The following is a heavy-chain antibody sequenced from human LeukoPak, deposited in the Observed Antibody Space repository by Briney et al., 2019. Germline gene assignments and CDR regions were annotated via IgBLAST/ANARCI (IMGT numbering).Heavy chain of an antibody. CDR3: TTDTIAAVGAPDDAFDI. V-gene: IGHV1-24*01. D-gene: IGHD6-13*01. CDR1: GYTLSELS. Sequence: ASVKVSCKVSGYTLSELSMHWVRQAPGKGLEWIGGFDPEDGETVYAQKFQGRVTMTEDTSTDTAYMELSSLRSEDTAVYYCTTDTIAAVGAPDDAFDIWGQGTMVTVSS. CDR2: FDPEDGET. J-gene: IGHJ3*02.